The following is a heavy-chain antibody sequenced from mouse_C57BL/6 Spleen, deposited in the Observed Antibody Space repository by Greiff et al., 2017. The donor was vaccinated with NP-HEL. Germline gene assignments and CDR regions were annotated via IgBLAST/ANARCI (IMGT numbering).Heavy chain of an antibody. V-gene: IGHV1-52*01. CDR2: IDPSDSET. CDR1: GYTFTSYW. Sequence: QVQLKQPGAELVRPGSSVKLSCKASGYTFTSYWMHWVKQRPIQGLEWIGNIDPSDSETHYNQKFKDKATLTVDKSSSTAYMQLSSLTSEDSAVYYCAMGPYYAMDYWGQGTSVTVSS. CDR3: AMGPYYAMDY. J-gene: IGHJ4*01.